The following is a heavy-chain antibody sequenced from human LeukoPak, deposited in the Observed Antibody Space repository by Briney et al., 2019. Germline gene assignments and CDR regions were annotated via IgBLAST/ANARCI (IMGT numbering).Heavy chain of an antibody. CDR3: AKSPAVDAAFDI. CDR2: ISGSGGST. J-gene: IGHJ3*02. CDR1: GFTFSNFA. V-gene: IGHV3-23*01. D-gene: IGHD4-23*01. Sequence: GGSLRLSCAASGFTFSNFAVSWVRQAPGKGLEWVSAISGSGGSTYYADSVKGRFTISRDNSKNTLYLQMNSLRAEDTAVYYCAKSPAVDAAFDIWGQGQWSPSPQ.